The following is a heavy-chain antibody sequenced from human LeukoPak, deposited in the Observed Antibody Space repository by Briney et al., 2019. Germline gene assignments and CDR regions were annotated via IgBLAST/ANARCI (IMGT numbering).Heavy chain of an antibody. CDR3: AKDWPVSGDHYSPFDY. CDR2: FSRSGGNT. CDR1: GLTFSSHA. J-gene: IGHJ4*02. D-gene: IGHD4-11*01. Sequence: GGSLRLSCAASGLTFSSHAMSWVRQAPGRGLEWVAAFSRSGGNTYYGDSVKGRFTISRDSSKNTLHLQMDSLRAEDTAVYYCAKDWPVSGDHYSPFDYWGQGTLVTVSS. V-gene: IGHV3-23*01.